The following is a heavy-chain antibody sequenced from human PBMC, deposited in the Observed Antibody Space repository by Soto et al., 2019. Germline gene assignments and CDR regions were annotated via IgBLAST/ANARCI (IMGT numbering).Heavy chain of an antibody. V-gene: IGHV4-61*01. D-gene: IGHD3-22*01. CDR1: GGSVSSGSYY. CDR2: IYYSGST. Sequence: QVQLQESGPGLVKPSETLSLTCTVSGGSVSSGSYYWSWIRQPPGKGLEWIGYIYYSGSTNYNPSLESRVTISVDTSKNQFSLKLSSVTAADTAVYYCARDPMYYYDSSGYHSWGQGTLVTVSS. J-gene: IGHJ4*02. CDR3: ARDPMYYYDSSGYHS.